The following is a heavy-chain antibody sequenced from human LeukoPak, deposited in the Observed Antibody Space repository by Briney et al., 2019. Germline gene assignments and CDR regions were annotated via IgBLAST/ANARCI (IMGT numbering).Heavy chain of an antibody. CDR1: GGTFSSYA. D-gene: IGHD3-3*01. CDR2: IIPIFGTA. J-gene: IGHJ4*02. V-gene: IGHV1-69*13. Sequence: ASVKVSCKASGGTFSSYAISWVRQAPGQGLEWMGGIIPIFGTANYAQKFQGRVTITADESTSTAYMELSSLRSEDTAVYYCATGASYYDFWSGYNQYYFDYWGQGTLVTVPS. CDR3: ATGASYYDFWSGYNQYYFDY.